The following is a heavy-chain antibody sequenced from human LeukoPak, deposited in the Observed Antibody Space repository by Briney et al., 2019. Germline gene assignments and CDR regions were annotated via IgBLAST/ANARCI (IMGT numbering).Heavy chain of an antibody. Sequence: SETLSHTCTVSGGSISSSSYYWGWIRQPPGKGLEWIGSIFYSGSTYYNPSLKSRVTISVDTSKNQFSLKLSSVTAADTAVYYCARGGGSTSSYWGQGTLVTVSS. CDR2: IFYSGST. V-gene: IGHV4-39*07. D-gene: IGHD2-2*01. J-gene: IGHJ4*02. CDR3: ARGGGSTSSY. CDR1: GGSISSSSYY.